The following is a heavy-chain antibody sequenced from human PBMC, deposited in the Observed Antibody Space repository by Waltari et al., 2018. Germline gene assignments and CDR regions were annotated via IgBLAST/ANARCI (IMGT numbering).Heavy chain of an antibody. V-gene: IGHV4-39*01. Sequence: QLQLQESGPGLVKPSETLSLTCTVSGGSISSESYYWGGLRQPPGKGLEWIGIISFSRSTSNNHSPKSRSTVSVDTAKNQFSLTLSSVTVADTAVYYCARLSYHIVTGYGWFDPWGLGTLVTVSS. J-gene: IGHJ5*02. CDR1: GGSISSESYY. CDR2: ISFSRST. CDR3: ARLSYHIVTGYGWFDP. D-gene: IGHD3-9*01.